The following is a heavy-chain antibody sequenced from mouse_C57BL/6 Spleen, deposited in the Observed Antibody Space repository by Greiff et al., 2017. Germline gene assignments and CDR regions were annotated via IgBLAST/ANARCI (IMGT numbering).Heavy chain of an antibody. CDR1: GFTFSDYY. J-gene: IGHJ2*01. V-gene: IGHV5-16*01. CDR2: INYDGSST. CDR3: ARESGDYGSSYFDY. Sequence: EVKLVESEGGLVQPGSSMKLSCTASGFTFSDYYMAWVRQVPEKGLEWVANINYDGSSTYYLDSLKSRFIISRDNAKNIIYLQLSSLKSEDTATYYCARESGDYGSSYFDYWGQGTTLTVSS. D-gene: IGHD1-1*01.